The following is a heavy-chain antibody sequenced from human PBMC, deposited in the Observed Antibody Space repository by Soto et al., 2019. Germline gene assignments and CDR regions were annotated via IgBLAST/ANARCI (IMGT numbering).Heavy chain of an antibody. D-gene: IGHD3-9*01. Sequence: SVKVSCKASGGTFSSYAISWVRKAPGQGLEWMGGIIPIFGTANYAQKFQGRVTITADKSTSTAYMQLSSLRSEDTAVYYCARDPRYYDILTGYLVLGYYGMDVWGQGTTVTVSS. CDR2: IIPIFGTA. CDR3: ARDPRYYDILTGYLVLGYYGMDV. CDR1: GGTFSSYA. J-gene: IGHJ6*02. V-gene: IGHV1-69*06.